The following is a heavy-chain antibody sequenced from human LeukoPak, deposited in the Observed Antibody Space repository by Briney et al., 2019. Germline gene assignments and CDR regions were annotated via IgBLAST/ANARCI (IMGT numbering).Heavy chain of an antibody. CDR2: ISYDGSDK. J-gene: IGHJ4*02. CDR1: GFTFGTYV. V-gene: IGHV3-30*03. D-gene: IGHD2-2*01. CDR3: ARPPCSSTTCASRFDY. Sequence: PGRSLRLSCAASGFTFGTYVMHSVRQAPGKGLEWMAVISYDGSDKYYADSVKGRFTISRDNSKNTLYLQMNSLRAEDTALYYCARPPCSSTTCASRFDYWGQGALVIVSS.